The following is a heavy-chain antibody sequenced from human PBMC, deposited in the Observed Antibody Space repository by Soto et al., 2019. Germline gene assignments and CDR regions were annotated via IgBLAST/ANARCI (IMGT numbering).Heavy chain of an antibody. V-gene: IGHV4-34*01. D-gene: IGHD3-3*01. CDR2: INHSGST. Sequence: SETLSLTCAVYGGSFSGYDWSWIRQPPGKGLEWIGEINHSGSTNYNPSLKSRVTISVDTSKNQFSLKLSSVTAADTAVYYCARGAHQGYDFWSGSFRYGMDVWGQGTTVTVSS. CDR3: ARGAHQGYDFWSGSFRYGMDV. J-gene: IGHJ6*02. CDR1: GGSFSGYD.